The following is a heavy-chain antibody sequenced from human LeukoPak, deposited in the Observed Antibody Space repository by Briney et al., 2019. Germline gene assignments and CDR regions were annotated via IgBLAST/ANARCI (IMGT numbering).Heavy chain of an antibody. D-gene: IGHD3-3*01. CDR3: ARDMYYDFWSGYYSLDY. CDR2: INHSGST. V-gene: IGHV4-34*01. CDR1: GGSFSGYY. J-gene: IGHJ4*02. Sequence: PSETLSLTCAVYGGSFSGYYWSWIRQPPGKGLEWIGEINHSGSTNYNPSLKSRVTISVDTSKNQFSLKLSSVTAADTAVYYCARDMYYDFWSGYYSLDYWGQGTLVTVSS.